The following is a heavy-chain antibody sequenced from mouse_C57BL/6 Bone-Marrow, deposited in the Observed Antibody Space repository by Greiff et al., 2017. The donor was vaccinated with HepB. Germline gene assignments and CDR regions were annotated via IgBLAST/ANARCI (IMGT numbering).Heavy chain of an antibody. V-gene: IGHV1-64*01. Sequence: QVQLKQPGAELVKPGASVKLSCKASGYTFTSYWMHWVKQRPGQGLEWIGMIHPNSGSTNYNEKFKSKATLTVDKSSSTAYMQLSSLTSEDSAVYYCARRGDGYYSAWFAYWGQGTLVTVSA. CDR2: IHPNSGST. CDR3: ARRGDGYYSAWFAY. J-gene: IGHJ3*01. CDR1: GYTFTSYW. D-gene: IGHD2-3*01.